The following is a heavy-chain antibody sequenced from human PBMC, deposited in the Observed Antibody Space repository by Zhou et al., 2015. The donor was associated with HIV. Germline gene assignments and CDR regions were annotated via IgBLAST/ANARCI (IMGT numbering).Heavy chain of an antibody. CDR2: IIPIFGAG. J-gene: IGHJ4*02. CDR3: ARRSRYYDFWSGYYDY. CDR1: GGTFSRHS. V-gene: IGHV1-69*01. Sequence: QVQLVQSGAEVKRPGSSVKVSCKASGGTFSRHSINWVRQAPGQGLEWMGGIIPIFGAGDYAQKLQGRVAISADESTNTAYMELNSLKSEDTAVYYCARRSRYYDFWSGYYDYWGQGTLVTVSS. D-gene: IGHD3-3*01.